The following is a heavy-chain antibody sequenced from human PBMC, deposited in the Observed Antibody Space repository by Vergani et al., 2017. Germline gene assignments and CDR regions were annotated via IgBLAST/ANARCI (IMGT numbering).Heavy chain of an antibody. V-gene: IGHV4-38-2*02. CDR1: GYSISSGYY. J-gene: IGHJ6*02. Sequence: QVQLQESGPGLVKPSETLSLTCAVSGYSISSGYYWGWIRQPPGKGLEWIGYIYYSGSTNYNPSLKSRVTISVDTSKNQFSLKLSSVTAADTAVYYCARESGYDFWSGYYTWGYYGMDVWGQGTTVTVSS. D-gene: IGHD3-3*01. CDR2: IYYSGST. CDR3: ARESGYDFWSGYYTWGYYGMDV.